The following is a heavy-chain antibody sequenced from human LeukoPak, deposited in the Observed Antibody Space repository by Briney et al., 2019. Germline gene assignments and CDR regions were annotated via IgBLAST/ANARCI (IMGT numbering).Heavy chain of an antibody. Sequence: SETLSLTCTVSGGSISRYYWSWIRQSAGKGLEWIARIYSSGHTNYNPSLKSRVTISLDMSKNQFSLTMRSVTAADTATYFCARDDFGDVDAFDIWGQGTMVTVSS. CDR1: GGSISRYY. J-gene: IGHJ3*02. CDR2: IYSSGHT. V-gene: IGHV4-4*07. D-gene: IGHD4-17*01. CDR3: ARDDFGDVDAFDI.